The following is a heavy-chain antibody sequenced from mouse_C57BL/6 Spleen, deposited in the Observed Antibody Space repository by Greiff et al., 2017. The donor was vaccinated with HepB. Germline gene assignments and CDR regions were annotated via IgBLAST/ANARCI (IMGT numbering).Heavy chain of an antibody. V-gene: IGHV1-76*01. D-gene: IGHD3-2*02. Sequence: QVHVKQSGAELVRPGASVKLSCKASGYTFTDYYINWVKQRPGQGLEWIARIYPGSGNTYYNEKFKGKATLTAEKSSSTAYMQLSSLTSEDSAVYFCARYRSGYDAMDYWGQGTSVTVSS. CDR1: GYTFTDYY. J-gene: IGHJ4*01. CDR2: IYPGSGNT. CDR3: ARYRSGYDAMDY.